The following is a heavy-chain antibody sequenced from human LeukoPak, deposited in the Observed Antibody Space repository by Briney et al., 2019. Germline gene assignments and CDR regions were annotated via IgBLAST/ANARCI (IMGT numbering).Heavy chain of an antibody. CDR2: INTNTGNP. CDR3: AREGVGYDILTGYYSDAFDI. D-gene: IGHD3-9*01. Sequence: ASVKVSCKASGYTFTSYAMNWVRQAPGQGLEWMGWINTNTGNPTYAQGFTGRFVFSLDTSVSTAYLQISSLKAEDTAVYYCAREGVGYDILTGYYSDAFDIWGQGTMVTVSS. V-gene: IGHV7-4-1*02. J-gene: IGHJ3*02. CDR1: GYTFTSYA.